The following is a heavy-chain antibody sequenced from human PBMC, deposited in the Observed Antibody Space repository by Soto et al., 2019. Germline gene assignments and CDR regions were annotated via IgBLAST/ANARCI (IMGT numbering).Heavy chain of an antibody. Sequence: PGGSLRLSCVASGFIFSDYAMHWARQAPGKGLVWVALISPDGGNQYYSESAKGRFTISRDNSKNTLHLQMNDLRPDDTALYYCARENSRIAPRLFQHWGHGSLVTVSS. J-gene: IGHJ1*01. CDR2: ISPDGGNQ. CDR3: ARENSRIAPRLFQH. CDR1: GFIFSDYA. V-gene: IGHV3-30-3*01. D-gene: IGHD6-6*01.